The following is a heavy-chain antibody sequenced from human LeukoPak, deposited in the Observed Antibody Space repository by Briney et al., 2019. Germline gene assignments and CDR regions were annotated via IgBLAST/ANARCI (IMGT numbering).Heavy chain of an antibody. CDR1: GYTFTSYD. V-gene: IGHV1-8*01. CDR2: MNPNSGNT. J-gene: IGHJ5*02. CDR3: AGESAAGRGNEFDP. D-gene: IGHD6-13*01. Sequence: ASVKVSCKASGYTFTSYDINWVRQATGQGLEWMGWMNPNSGNTGYAQKFQGRVTMTRNTSISTAYMELSSLRSEDTAVYYCAGESAAGRGNEFDPWGQGTLVTVSS.